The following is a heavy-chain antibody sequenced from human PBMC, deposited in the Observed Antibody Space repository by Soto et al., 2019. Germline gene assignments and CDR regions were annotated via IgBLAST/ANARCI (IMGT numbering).Heavy chain of an antibody. J-gene: IGHJ4*02. CDR3: ARLRGARGRVVAATWPFDY. CDR1: GGSISSSNW. D-gene: IGHD2-15*01. Sequence: GTLSLTCAVSGGSISSSNWWSWVRQPPGKGMEWIGEIYHSGSTNYNPSLKSRGTISVDKSKNQFSLKLSSVTAADTAVYYCARLRGARGRVVAATWPFDYWGQGTLVTSPQ. CDR2: IYHSGST. V-gene: IGHV4-4*02.